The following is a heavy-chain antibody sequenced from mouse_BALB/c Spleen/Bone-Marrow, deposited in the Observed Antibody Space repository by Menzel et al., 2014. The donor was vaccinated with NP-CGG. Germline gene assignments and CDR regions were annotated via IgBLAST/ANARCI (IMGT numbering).Heavy chain of an antibody. CDR1: GFTFSSYT. V-gene: IGHV5-12-2*01. CDR3: ARRAGAY. J-gene: IGHJ3*01. CDR2: ISNGGGST. D-gene: IGHD3-3*01. Sequence: EVQGVESGGGLVQPGGSPKLSCAASGFTFSSYTMSWVRQTPEKRLEWVAYISNGGGSTYYPDTVKGRFTISRDNAKNTLYLQMSSLKSEDTAMYYCARRAGAYWGQGTLVTVSA.